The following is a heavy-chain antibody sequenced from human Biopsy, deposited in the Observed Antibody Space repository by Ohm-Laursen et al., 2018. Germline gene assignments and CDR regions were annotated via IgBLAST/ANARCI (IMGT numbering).Heavy chain of an antibody. Sequence: LRLSCSASGFTFSDYYMGWIRQAPGKGLEWLSYISGSGTTILYADSVKGRFTVSRDNANNSLNHIRNSLTVEDTAVYYCARDGAGSYHDYWGQGTLVTVSS. CDR3: ARDGAGSYHDY. V-gene: IGHV3-11*01. D-gene: IGHD3-10*01. CDR2: ISGSGTTI. CDR1: GFTFSDYY. J-gene: IGHJ4*02.